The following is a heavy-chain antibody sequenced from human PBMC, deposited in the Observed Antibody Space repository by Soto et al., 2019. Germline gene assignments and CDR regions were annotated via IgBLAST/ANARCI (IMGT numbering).Heavy chain of an antibody. CDR1: GGSIRSGGYY. J-gene: IGHJ5*02. CDR2: IYYTGST. CDR3: AKDPSPQPTTVVTPGWFDP. Sequence: QVQLQESGPGLVKPSQTLSLTCTVSGGSIRSGGYYWSWIRQHPGKGLEWIGYIYYTGSTYYNPSLKSRVTMSVDMSKSQFSLKLTSVTAADTAVYYCAKDPSPQPTTVVTPGWFDPWGPGTLATVSS. V-gene: IGHV4-31*03. D-gene: IGHD4-17*01.